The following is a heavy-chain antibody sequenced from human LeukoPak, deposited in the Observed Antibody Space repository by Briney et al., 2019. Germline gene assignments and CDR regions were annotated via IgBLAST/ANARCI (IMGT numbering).Heavy chain of an antibody. J-gene: IGHJ6*02. CDR3: ARAVGYYGSGNYYYYYGMDV. V-gene: IGHV1-8*01. CDR1: GYTFTSYD. CDR2: MNPNSGNT. Sequence: ASVTVSCKASGYTFTSYDINWVRQATGQGLEWMGWMNPNSGNTGYAQKFQGRVTMTRNTSKSTAYMELSSLRSEDTAVYYCARAVGYYGSGNYYYYYGMDVWGQGTTVTVSS. D-gene: IGHD3-10*01.